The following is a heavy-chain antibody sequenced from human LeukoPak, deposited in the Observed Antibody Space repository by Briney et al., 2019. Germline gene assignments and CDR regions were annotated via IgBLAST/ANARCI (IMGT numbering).Heavy chain of an antibody. J-gene: IGHJ3*02. CDR1: GYTFTGYY. CDR2: INPNSGDT. Sequence: GASVKVSCKASGYTFTGYYMHWVRQAPGQGLEWMGWINPNSGDTNYAQKFQGRVTMTRDTSISTAYMELSRLRSDDTAVYYCARTTRAYDFWSGYFSPPDAFDIWGQGTMVTVSS. V-gene: IGHV1-2*02. D-gene: IGHD3-3*01. CDR3: ARTTRAYDFWSGYFSPPDAFDI.